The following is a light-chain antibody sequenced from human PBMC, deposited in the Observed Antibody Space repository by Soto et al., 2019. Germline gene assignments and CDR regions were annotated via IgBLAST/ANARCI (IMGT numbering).Light chain of an antibody. Sequence: DIQMTQSPSTLSASVGDRVTITCRASQSISSWLAWYQQKPGKAPKLLIYTASSLESGVPSRFRGSASGTEFTLTISSLQPDDFATYYCQQYNSYSGLTFGGGTKVEIK. CDR3: QQYNSYSGLT. CDR1: QSISSW. J-gene: IGKJ4*01. CDR2: TAS. V-gene: IGKV1-5*03.